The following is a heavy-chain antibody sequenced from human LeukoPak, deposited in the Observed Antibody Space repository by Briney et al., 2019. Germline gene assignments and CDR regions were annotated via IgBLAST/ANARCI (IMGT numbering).Heavy chain of an antibody. J-gene: IGHJ3*02. Sequence: SETLSLTCAVSGFSISNGYYWGWIRQPPGKGLEWIGSIYHSGSTYYNPSLKSRVTISVDTSKNQFSLKLSSVTAADTAVYYCARETTYYYDSSGYYFDAFDIWGQGTMVTVSS. D-gene: IGHD3-22*01. V-gene: IGHV4-38-2*02. CDR3: ARETTYYYDSSGYYFDAFDI. CDR2: IYHSGST. CDR1: GFSISNGYY.